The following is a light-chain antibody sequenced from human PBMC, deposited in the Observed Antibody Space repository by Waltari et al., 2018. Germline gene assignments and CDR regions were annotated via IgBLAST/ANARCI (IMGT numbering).Light chain of an antibody. CDR1: RSNIGNNY. V-gene: IGLV1-51*02. J-gene: IGLJ3*02. CDR3: ATWDSSLSAWV. CDR2: EYN. Sequence: QSVLTQPPSVSAAPGQKVTISCPGSRSNIGNNYVSWFQHVSGTAPKLRIYEYNKRPSGLPDRFSGSKSGTSATLGITGLQTGDEAHYYCATWDSSLSAWVFGGGTKLTVL.